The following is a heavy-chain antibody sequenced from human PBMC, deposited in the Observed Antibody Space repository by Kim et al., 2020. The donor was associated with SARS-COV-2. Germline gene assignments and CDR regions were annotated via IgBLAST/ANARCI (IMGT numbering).Heavy chain of an antibody. CDR2: TYYRSKWYN. CDR3: AREWARGYCSSTSCYYNWFDP. D-gene: IGHD2-2*01. Sequence: SQTLSLTCAISGDSVSSNSAAWNWIRQSPSRGLEWLGRTYYRSKWYNDYAVSVKSRITINPDTSKNQFSLQLNSVTPEDTAVYYCAREWARGYCSSTSCYYNWFDPWGQGTLVTVSS. CDR1: GDSVSSNSAA. J-gene: IGHJ5*02. V-gene: IGHV6-1*01.